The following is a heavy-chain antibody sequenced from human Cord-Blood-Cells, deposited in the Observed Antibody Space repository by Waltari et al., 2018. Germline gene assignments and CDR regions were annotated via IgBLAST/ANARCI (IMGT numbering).Heavy chain of an antibody. CDR1: GCPFSSYA. J-gene: IGHJ1*01. CDR3: AGRGSYYFYFQH. Sequence: QVQLVQSGAEVKKPGSSVKVSCKASGCPFSSYAISWCGQAPGEGLEWMGGIIPIFGTANYAQKFQGRVTITADESTSTAYMELSSLRSEDTAVYYCAGRGSYYFYFQHWGQGTLVTVSS. V-gene: IGHV1-69*01. CDR2: IIPIFGTA. D-gene: IGHD1-26*01.